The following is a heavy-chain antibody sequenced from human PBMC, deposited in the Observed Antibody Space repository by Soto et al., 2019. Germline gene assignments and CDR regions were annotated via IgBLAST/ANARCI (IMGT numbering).Heavy chain of an antibody. CDR2: IYYSGST. V-gene: IGHV4-59*01. J-gene: IGHJ4*02. D-gene: IGHD3-22*01. Sequence: SETLSLTCTVSGGSISSYFWSWIRQPPGKALEWIGYIYYSGSTNYNPSHKSRVTISVDTSKNQFSLKLSSVTAADTALYYCARGGSRLTMIDYWGQGTLVTVSS. CDR3: ARGGSRLTMIDY. CDR1: GGSISSYF.